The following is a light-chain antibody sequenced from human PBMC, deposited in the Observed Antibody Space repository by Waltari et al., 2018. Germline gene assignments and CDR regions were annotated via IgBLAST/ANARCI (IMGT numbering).Light chain of an antibody. CDR3: CSYAGSTTHVI. CDR2: EVT. J-gene: IGLJ2*01. V-gene: IGLV2-23*02. CDR1: SSDVGSYNL. Sequence: QSALTQPASVSGSPGQSITISCTGTSSDVGSYNLVSWYQQHPGKAPKPMIYEVTKRTSGGSNRCSGSKSVNTASLTISGLQAEDEADYCCCSYAGSTTHVIFGGGTKLTVL.